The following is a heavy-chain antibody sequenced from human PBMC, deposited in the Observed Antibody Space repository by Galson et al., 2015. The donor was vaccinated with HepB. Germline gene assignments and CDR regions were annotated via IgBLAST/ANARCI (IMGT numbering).Heavy chain of an antibody. CDR3: ARDGTPVDTAMVLDY. V-gene: IGHV3-33*08. CDR1: GFTFSSYG. Sequence: SLRLSCAASGFTFSSYGMHWVRQAPGKGLEWVAVIWYDGSNKYYADSVKGRFTISRDNSKNTLYLQMNSLRAEDTAVCYCARDGTPVDTAMVLDYWGQGTLVTVSS. J-gene: IGHJ4*02. CDR2: IWYDGSNK. D-gene: IGHD5-18*01.